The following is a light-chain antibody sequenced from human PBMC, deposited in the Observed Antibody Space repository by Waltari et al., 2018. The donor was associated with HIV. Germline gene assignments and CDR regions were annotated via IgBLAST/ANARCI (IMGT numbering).Light chain of an antibody. CDR1: RSTIGTKT. CDR2: NDI. CDR3: AAWDDRLDGQGV. J-gene: IGLJ3*02. V-gene: IGLV1-44*01. Sequence: QSVLTQPPAASGTPGPRATISFSGPRSTIGTKTVIWSKIIPGTAPKLLIYNDIQRPSVVPDRFSGSRSGTAASLAISGLQSEDEADYYCAAWDDRLDGQGVFGGGTTLTVL.